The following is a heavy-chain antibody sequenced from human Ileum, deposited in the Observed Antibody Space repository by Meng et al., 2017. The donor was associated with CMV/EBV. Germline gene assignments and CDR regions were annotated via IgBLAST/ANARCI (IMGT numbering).Heavy chain of an antibody. D-gene: IGHD4-17*01. CDR2: IKSKAAGGTT. J-gene: IGHJ4*02. CDR3: ATYGEPH. CDR1: GFTFNNAW. V-gene: IGHV3-15*01. Sequence: GESLKISCAASGFTFNNAWMSWVRQAPGEGLERVGRIKSKAAGGTTDYAAPVKGRFTISRDDSKNTLYLQMSSLKTEDSAMYYCATYGEPHWGQGTLVTVSS.